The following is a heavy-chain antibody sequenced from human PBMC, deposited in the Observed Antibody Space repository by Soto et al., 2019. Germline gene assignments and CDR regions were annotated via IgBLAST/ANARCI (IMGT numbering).Heavy chain of an antibody. CDR2: IYPGDSDT. D-gene: IGHD6-6*01. Sequence: PGESLKISCKGSGYSFTSYWIGWVRQMPGKGLEWMGIIYPGDSDTRYSPSFQGQVTISADKSISTAYLQWSSLRASDTAMYYCARRKLLGDSSSGTYYYGMDVWGQGTTVTVSS. CDR1: GYSFTSYW. CDR3: ARRKLLGDSSSGTYYYGMDV. J-gene: IGHJ6*02. V-gene: IGHV5-51*01.